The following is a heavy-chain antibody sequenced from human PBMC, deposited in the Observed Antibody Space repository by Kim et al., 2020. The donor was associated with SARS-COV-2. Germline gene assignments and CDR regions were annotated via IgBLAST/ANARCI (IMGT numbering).Heavy chain of an antibody. CDR2: MNTSGST. D-gene: IGHD3-22*01. CDR3: ARDIDSSGYDY. Sequence: SETLSLTCAVSGGSISSYYWSWIRQPAGKGLEWIGRMNTSGSTNYNPSLKSRGTMSVDTSKNQFSLNLSSVTAADTAVYYCARDIDSSGYDYWGQGTLVTVSS. V-gene: IGHV4-4*07. J-gene: IGHJ4*02. CDR1: GGSISSYY.